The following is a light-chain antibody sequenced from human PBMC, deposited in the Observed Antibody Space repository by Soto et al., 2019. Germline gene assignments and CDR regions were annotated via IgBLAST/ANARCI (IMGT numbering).Light chain of an antibody. J-gene: IGLJ3*02. V-gene: IGLV2-23*02. CDR3: CTYAGSSIEV. CDR2: EVS. Sequence: QSALTQPASVSGSPGQSITISCTGNSSDVGSYNLFSWYQQHPGKAPKLMIYEVSKRPSGVSNRFSGSKSGNTASLTISGLQAEDEADYYCCTYAGSSIEVFGGGTKLTVL. CDR1: SSDVGSYNL.